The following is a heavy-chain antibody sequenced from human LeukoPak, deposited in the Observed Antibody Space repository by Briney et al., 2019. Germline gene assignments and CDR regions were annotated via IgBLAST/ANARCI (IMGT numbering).Heavy chain of an antibody. J-gene: IGHJ6*02. CDR2: ISYDGSNK. Sequence: GGSLRLSCAASGFTFSSYAMHWVRQAPGKGLEWVAVISYDGSNKYYADSVKGRFTISRDNSKNTLYLQMNSLRAEDTAVYYCARELGYYYYGMDVWGQGTTVTVS. CDR1: GFTFSSYA. V-gene: IGHV3-30-3*01. D-gene: IGHD3-16*01. CDR3: ARELGYYYYGMDV.